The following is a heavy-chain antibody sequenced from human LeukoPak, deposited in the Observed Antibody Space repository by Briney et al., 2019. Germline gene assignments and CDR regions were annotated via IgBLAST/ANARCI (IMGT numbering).Heavy chain of an antibody. J-gene: IGHJ4*02. V-gene: IGHV4-4*02. D-gene: IGHD6-6*01. CDR2: INHSGST. CDR1: GGSISSSNW. CDR3: ASSYSSSSFDY. Sequence: SETLSLTCAVSGGSISSSNWWSWVRQPPGKGLEWIGEINHSGSTNYNPSLKSRVTISVDTSKNQFSLKLSSVTAADTAVYYCASSYSSSSFDYWGQGTLVTVSS.